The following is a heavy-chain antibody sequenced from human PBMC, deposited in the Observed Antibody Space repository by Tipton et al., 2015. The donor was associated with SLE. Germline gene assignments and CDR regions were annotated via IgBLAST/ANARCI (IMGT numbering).Heavy chain of an antibody. Sequence: LSLTCAVYGGSFSGYYWSWIRQPPGKGLEWVSAISGSGGSTYYADSVKGRFTISRDNSKNTLYLQMNSLRAEDTAVYYCARDHYDSSGYYYAYWGQGTLVTVSS. CDR1: GGSFSGYY. CDR2: ISGSGGST. V-gene: IGHV3-23*01. D-gene: IGHD3-22*01. J-gene: IGHJ4*02. CDR3: ARDHYDSSGYYYAY.